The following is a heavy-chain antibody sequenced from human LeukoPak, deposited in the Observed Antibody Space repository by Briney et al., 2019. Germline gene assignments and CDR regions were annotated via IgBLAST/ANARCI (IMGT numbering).Heavy chain of an antibody. CDR2: ISSSGSTI. V-gene: IGHV3-11*01. J-gene: IGHJ4*02. D-gene: IGHD2-15*01. CDR3: ARDYWCSGGSCALY. Sequence: GGSLRLSCAASGFTLSDYYMSWIRQAPGKGLEWVSYISSSGSTIYYADSVKGRFTISRDNAKNSLYLQMNSLGAEDTAVYYCARDYWCSGGSCALYWGQGTLVTVSS. CDR1: GFTLSDYY.